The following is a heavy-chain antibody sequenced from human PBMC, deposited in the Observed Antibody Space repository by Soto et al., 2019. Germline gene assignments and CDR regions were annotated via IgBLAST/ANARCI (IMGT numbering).Heavy chain of an antibody. V-gene: IGHV1-8*01. Sequence: GASVKVSCKDSGYTFTSCGINWVRQATGQGLEWMGWMNPNSGNTGYAQKFQGRVTMTRNTSISTAYMELSSLRSEDTSVYYCARGLRGITIFGVVIIVYGMDVWGQGATVTVSS. CDR2: MNPNSGNT. D-gene: IGHD3-3*01. J-gene: IGHJ6*02. CDR3: ARGLRGITIFGVVIIVYGMDV. CDR1: GYTFTSCG.